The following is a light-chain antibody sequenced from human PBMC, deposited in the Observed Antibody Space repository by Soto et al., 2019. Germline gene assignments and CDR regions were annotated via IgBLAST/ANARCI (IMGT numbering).Light chain of an antibody. V-gene: IGLV1-47*02. CDR2: SNN. Sequence: QSVLTQPPSASGTPGQRVTISCSGSSSNIGSNYVYWYQQLPGTAPKLLIYSNNQRPSGVPDRFSGSKSGTSAALAISGLRYEDEADYYCAASDDSRSAVVFGGGTKLTVL. CDR3: AASDDSRSAVV. J-gene: IGLJ2*01. CDR1: SSNIGSNY.